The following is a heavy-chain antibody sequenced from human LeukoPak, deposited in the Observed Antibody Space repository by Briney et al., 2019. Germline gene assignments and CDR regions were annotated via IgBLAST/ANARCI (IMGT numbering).Heavy chain of an antibody. D-gene: IGHD2-8*02. Sequence: PGGSLRLSCAASGFTFSNYWMHWVRQAPGKGLVWVSRISSDGTTTNYADSVKGRFTISRDNAKNTLYLQMNSLGAEATAIYFCVCIPVGFWGQGPLVTVSS. V-gene: IGHV3-74*01. CDR1: GFTFSNYW. CDR3: VCIPVGF. CDR2: ISSDGTTT. J-gene: IGHJ4*02.